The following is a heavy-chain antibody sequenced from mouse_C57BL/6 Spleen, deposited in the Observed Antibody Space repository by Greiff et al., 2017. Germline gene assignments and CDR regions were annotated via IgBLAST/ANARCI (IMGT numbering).Heavy chain of an antibody. Sequence: VQLQQSGAELVRPGTSVKVSCKASGYAFTNYLIEWVKQRPGQGLEWIGVINPGSGGTNYNEKFKGKATLTADKSSSTAYMQLSCLTSEDSAVYFCARSDGSSSWFAYWGQGTLVTVSA. CDR2: INPGSGGT. J-gene: IGHJ3*01. V-gene: IGHV1-54*01. CDR1: GYAFTNYL. D-gene: IGHD1-1*01. CDR3: ARSDGSSSWFAY.